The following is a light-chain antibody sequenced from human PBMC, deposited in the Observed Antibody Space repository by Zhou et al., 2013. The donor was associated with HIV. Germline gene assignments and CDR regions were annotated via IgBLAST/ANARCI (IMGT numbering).Light chain of an antibody. J-gene: IGKJ2*04. CDR3: QQLRTYLCS. Sequence: DIQMTQSPSSLSAYVGDRVIITCQASQDISNYINWYQQKPGKAPKLLIYEGSNLETGVPSRFSGSGSGTDFTFTISSLQPEDIAVYYCQQLRTYLCSFGQGTKLE. V-gene: IGKV1-33*01. CDR1: QDISNY. CDR2: EGS.